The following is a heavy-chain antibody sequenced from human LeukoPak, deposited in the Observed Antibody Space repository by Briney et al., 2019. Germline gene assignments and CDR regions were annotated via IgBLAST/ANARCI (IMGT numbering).Heavy chain of an antibody. CDR3: ATPDNWNDRYFQH. D-gene: IGHD1-1*01. CDR2: INPSGGST. CDR1: GYTFTSYY. J-gene: IGHJ1*01. V-gene: IGHV1-46*01. Sequence: ASVKVSCKASGYTFTSYYMHWVRQAPGQGLEWMGIINPSGGSTSYAQKFQGRVTMTRDTSTSTVYMELSSLRSEDTAVYYCATPDNWNDRYFQHWGQGTLVTVSS.